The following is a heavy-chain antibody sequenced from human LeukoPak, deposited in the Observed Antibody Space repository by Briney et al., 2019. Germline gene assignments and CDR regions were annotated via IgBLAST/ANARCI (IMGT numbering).Heavy chain of an antibody. CDR1: GGSFTSNY. CDR2: INHSGNT. V-gene: IGHV4-34*01. D-gene: IGHD3-9*01. Sequence: PSETLSLTCAVYGGSFTSNYWSWIRQPPGKGLEWIGEINHSGNTYYNPSLKSRVTISVDTSKNQFSLKLSSVTAADTAVYYCARRGGSQVLRYFDWLPNPPSKAYYFDYWGQGTLVTVSS. CDR3: ARRGGSQVLRYFDWLPNPPSKAYYFDY. J-gene: IGHJ4*02.